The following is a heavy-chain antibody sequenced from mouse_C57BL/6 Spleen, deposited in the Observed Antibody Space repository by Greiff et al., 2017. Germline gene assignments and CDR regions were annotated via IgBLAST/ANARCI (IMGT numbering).Heavy chain of an antibody. CDR3: ASGGSSPGYFDY. D-gene: IGHD1-1*01. Sequence: QVQLKQSGAELARPGASVKLSCKASGYTFTSYGISWVKQRTGQGLEWIGEIYPRSGNTYYNEKFKGKATLTADKSSSTAYMELRSLTSEDSAVYFCASGGSSPGYFDYWGQGTTRTVSS. CDR1: GYTFTSYG. J-gene: IGHJ2*01. V-gene: IGHV1-81*01. CDR2: IYPRSGNT.